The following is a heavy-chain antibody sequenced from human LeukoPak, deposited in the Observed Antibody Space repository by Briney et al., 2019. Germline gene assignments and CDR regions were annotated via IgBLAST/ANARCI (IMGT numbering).Heavy chain of an antibody. CDR3: AKVATSGYYWDFFDY. Sequence: GGSLRLSCTASGFTFSRYGIHWVRQAPGKGLEWVAFIQYNGGNKYYADSVKGRFTISRDNSKNTLYLQMNSLGVEDTSVYYCAKVATSGYYWDFFDYWGQGTLVTVSS. J-gene: IGHJ4*02. CDR2: IQYNGGNK. V-gene: IGHV3-30*02. D-gene: IGHD3-22*01. CDR1: GFTFSRYG.